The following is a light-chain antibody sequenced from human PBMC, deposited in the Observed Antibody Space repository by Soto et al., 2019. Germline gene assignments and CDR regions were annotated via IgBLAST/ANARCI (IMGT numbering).Light chain of an antibody. Sequence: EVVMTQSPVTLSGSPGERATLSCRASQSVTNSYLAWYQQKPGQAPRLLIFGASTRAAGIPARFSGSGSGTEFTLTISSLQSEDFAVYYCQQYSNWPLTFGGGTKVDIK. V-gene: IGKV3-15*01. CDR1: QSVTNSY. CDR2: GAS. CDR3: QQYSNWPLT. J-gene: IGKJ4*01.